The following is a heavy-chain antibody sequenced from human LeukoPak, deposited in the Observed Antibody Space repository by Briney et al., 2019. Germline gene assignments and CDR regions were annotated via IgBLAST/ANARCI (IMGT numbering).Heavy chain of an antibody. CDR2: INPYNGNT. CDR3: ARVAAADYFDY. J-gene: IGHJ4*02. Sequence: GASVKVSCEASGYTFTSYGISWVRQAPGQGLEWMGWINPYNGNTNYAQKLQGRVTMTTDTSTSTAYMELRSLRSDDTAVYYCARVAAADYFDYWGQGTLVTVSS. V-gene: IGHV1-18*01. CDR1: GYTFTSYG. D-gene: IGHD6-13*01.